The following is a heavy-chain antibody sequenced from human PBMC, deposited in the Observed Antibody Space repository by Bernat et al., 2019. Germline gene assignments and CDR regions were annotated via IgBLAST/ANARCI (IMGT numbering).Heavy chain of an antibody. D-gene: IGHD2-15*01. J-gene: IGHJ4*02. CDR2: IKSKTDGGTA. CDR1: SFTFSNAW. V-gene: IGHV3-15*07. CDR3: TTLGAFCSGGSCKDC. Sequence: EVQLVESGGGLVQPGGSLRLSCAASSFTFSNAWMHWVRQAPGKGLEWVGRIKSKTDGGTADYAAPVKGRFTISRDDSKDTLHLQLNSLKTEDTAVYYCTTLGAFCSGGSCKDCWGQGTLVTVSS.